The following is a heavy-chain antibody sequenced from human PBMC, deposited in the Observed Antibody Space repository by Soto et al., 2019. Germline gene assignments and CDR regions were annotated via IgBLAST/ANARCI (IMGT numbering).Heavy chain of an antibody. V-gene: IGHV3-7*05. CDR1: GFTFSSYW. J-gene: IGHJ6*02. CDR2: IKQDGSEK. Sequence: GGSLRLSCAASGFTFSSYWMSWVRQAPGKGLEGVAKIKQDGSEKYYVDSVKGRFTISRDNAKNSLYLQRNRLRAEDTAVYYCARVTARIRTKTYYRYGMDVWGQGTTVTVSS. D-gene: IGHD2-21*01. CDR3: ARVTARIRTKTYYRYGMDV.